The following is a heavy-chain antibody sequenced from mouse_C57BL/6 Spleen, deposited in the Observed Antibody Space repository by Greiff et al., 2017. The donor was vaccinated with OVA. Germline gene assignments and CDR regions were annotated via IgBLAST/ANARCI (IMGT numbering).Heavy chain of an antibody. D-gene: IGHD4-1*01. V-gene: IGHV1-81*01. J-gene: IGHJ1*03. CDR3: ARSAWDLYWYFDV. CDR2: IYPRSGNT. CDR1: GYTFTSYG. Sequence: QVQLQQSGAELARPGASVKLSCKASGYTFTSYGISWVKQRTGQGLEWIGEIYPRSGNTYYNEKFKGKATLTADKSSSTAYMELRSLTSEDSAVYFCARSAWDLYWYFDVWGTGTTVTVSS.